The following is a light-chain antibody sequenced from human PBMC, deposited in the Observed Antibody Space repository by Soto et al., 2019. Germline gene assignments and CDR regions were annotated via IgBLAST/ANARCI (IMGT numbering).Light chain of an antibody. Sequence: VMTQAPATLSVSPGERATLSCRASQSVSSNLAWYQQKPGQAPRLLVYGASTRATGIPARFSGSGSGTKFTLTISSLQSEDFAVYYCQQYNNWPRTFGQGTKV. CDR3: QQYNNWPRT. J-gene: IGKJ1*01. V-gene: IGKV3-15*01. CDR1: QSVSSN. CDR2: GAS.